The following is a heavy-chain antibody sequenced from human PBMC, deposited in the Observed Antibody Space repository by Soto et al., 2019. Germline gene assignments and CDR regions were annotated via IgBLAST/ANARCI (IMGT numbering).Heavy chain of an antibody. CDR3: ARRRYADWAFDY. Sequence: QVQLQESGPGLVKPSETLSLTCFVSGGSISGYYGSWVRQPPGKGLEWIGYIHYSGSTTYNSSLKGRVPMSVDTSKNQFSLKLSSVTAADTAVYYCARRRYADWAFDYWGQGTLVTVSS. J-gene: IGHJ4*02. D-gene: IGHD3-9*01. CDR2: IHYSGST. V-gene: IGHV4-59*08. CDR1: GGSISGYY.